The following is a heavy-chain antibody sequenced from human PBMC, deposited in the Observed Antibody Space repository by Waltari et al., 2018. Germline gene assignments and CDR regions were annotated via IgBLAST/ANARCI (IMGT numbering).Heavy chain of an antibody. CDR3: AKVRPSGSYLGYFDY. J-gene: IGHJ4*02. V-gene: IGHV3-9*01. D-gene: IGHD1-26*01. Sequence: EVQLVESGGGLVQPGRSLRLSCAASGFTFDDYAMHWVRQAPGKGLEWVSGISWNSGSIGYADSVKGRFTISRDNAKNSLYLRMNSLRAEDTALYYCAKVRPSGSYLGYFDYWGQGTLVTVSS. CDR1: GFTFDDYA. CDR2: ISWNSGSI.